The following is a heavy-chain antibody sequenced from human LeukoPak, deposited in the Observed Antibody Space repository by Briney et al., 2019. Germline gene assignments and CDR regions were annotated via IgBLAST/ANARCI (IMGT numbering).Heavy chain of an antibody. CDR3: AREQGSTMVRGPVDY. V-gene: IGHV1-46*01. CDR2: INPSGGST. J-gene: IGHJ4*02. CDR1: GHTLTSNY. D-gene: IGHD3-10*01. Sequence: GASVKVSCKASGHTLTSNYTHWVRQAPGQGLEWMGIINPSGGSTSYAQKFQGRISMTRDTSTNTVYMELGSLRSEDTAVYFCAREQGSTMVRGPVDYWGQGTLVTVSS.